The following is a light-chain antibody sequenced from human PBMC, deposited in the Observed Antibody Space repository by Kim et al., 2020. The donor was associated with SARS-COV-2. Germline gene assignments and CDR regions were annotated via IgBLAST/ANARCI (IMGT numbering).Light chain of an antibody. CDR2: DAS. CDR1: KSVSSSY. Sequence: EIVLTQSPATLSLSPGERATLSCGASKSVSSSYLAWYQQKPGLAPRLLIYDASSRATGIPDRFSGSGSGTDFTLTISRLEPEDFAVYYCQQYGSSPPLTFGGGTKVDIK. V-gene: IGKV3D-20*01. J-gene: IGKJ4*01. CDR3: QQYGSSPPLT.